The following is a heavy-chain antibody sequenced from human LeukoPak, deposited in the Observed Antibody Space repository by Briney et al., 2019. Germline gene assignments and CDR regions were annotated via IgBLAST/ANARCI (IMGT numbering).Heavy chain of an antibody. J-gene: IGHJ5*02. CDR1: GGSFSAYY. V-gene: IGHV4-34*01. Sequence: SETLSLTCGVSGGSFSAYYWSWIRQPPGKGLELIGEINHSGRTNYNPSLKSRVTISVDTSNNQFSLNLSSVTAADTAVYYCARSPLTGNYGDWFDPWGQGTLVIVSS. CDR2: INHSGRT. D-gene: IGHD3-9*01. CDR3: ARSPLTGNYGDWFDP.